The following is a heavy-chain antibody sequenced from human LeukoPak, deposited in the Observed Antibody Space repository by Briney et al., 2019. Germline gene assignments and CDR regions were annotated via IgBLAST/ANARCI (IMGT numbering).Heavy chain of an antibody. CDR1: GGSISSSGYY. CDR2: IYYSDSGKT. V-gene: IGHV4-39*07. CDR3: ARDLFAETTGTVDY. D-gene: IGHD1-1*01. J-gene: IGHJ4*02. Sequence: SETLSLTCTVSGGSISSSGYYWGWIRQPPGKGLEWIGSIYYSDSGKTYYNPSLKSRVTISIDTSKNQFSLHLSSVTAADTAVYYCARDLFAETTGTVDYWGQGTLVTVSS.